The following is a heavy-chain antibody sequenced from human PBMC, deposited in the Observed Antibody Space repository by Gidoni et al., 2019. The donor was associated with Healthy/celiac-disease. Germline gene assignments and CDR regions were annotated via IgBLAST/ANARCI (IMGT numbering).Heavy chain of an antibody. D-gene: IGHD2-2*01. J-gene: IGHJ4*02. CDR2: IWYDGSNK. Sequence: QVQLVESGGGVVQPGRSLRLSCAAPGFTFSTYGMHWVRQAPGKGLEWVAVIWYDGSNKYYADSVKGRFTISRDNSKNTLYLQMNSLRAEDTAVYYCARDSTYCSSTSCYFDYWGQGTLVTVSS. CDR1: GFTFSTYG. CDR3: ARDSTYCSSTSCYFDY. V-gene: IGHV3-33*01.